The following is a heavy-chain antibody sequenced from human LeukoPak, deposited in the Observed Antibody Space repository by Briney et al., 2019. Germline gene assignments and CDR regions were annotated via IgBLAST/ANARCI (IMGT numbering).Heavy chain of an antibody. CDR3: ARDRAAGLARGYYDSSGYFFDY. J-gene: IGHJ4*02. D-gene: IGHD3-22*01. V-gene: IGHV1-46*01. Sequence: ASVKVSCKASGYTFTSYYMHWVRQAPGQGLEWMGIINPSGGSTSYAQKFQGRVTMTRDMSTSTVYMELSSLRSEDTAVYYCARDRAAGLARGYYDSSGYFFDYWGQGTLVTVSS. CDR2: INPSGGST. CDR1: GYTFTSYY.